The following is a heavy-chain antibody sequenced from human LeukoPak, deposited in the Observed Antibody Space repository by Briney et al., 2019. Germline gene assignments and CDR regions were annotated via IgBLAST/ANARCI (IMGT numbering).Heavy chain of an antibody. CDR3: ARTRGRVSKTDFDS. Sequence: SETLSLTCTVSGASISSDDYFWGWIPQPPGKGLVWIATIYYCGNTYYNPSLSSRVTISADSSKNQYSLRLRSVTAADAAVYFCARTRGRVSKTDFDSWGEGTLVTVSS. CDR1: GASISSDDYF. J-gene: IGHJ4*02. V-gene: IGHV4-39*07. CDR2: IYYCGNT. D-gene: IGHD5/OR15-5a*01.